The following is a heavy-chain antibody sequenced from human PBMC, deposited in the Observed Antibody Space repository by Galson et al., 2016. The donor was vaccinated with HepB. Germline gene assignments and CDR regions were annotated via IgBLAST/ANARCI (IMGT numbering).Heavy chain of an antibody. CDR1: GFTLGGYW. D-gene: IGHD3-3*01. J-gene: IGHJ4*02. Sequence: SLRLSCAASGFTLGGYWMNWVRQAPGKGLEWVAIIKEDGSEKYYVDSVRGRFTISRDSAKNSLSLQMNSLRAEDTAVYYGARGSGFLSDYWGQGTPVTVSS. CDR3: ARGSGFLSDY. CDR2: IKEDGSEK. V-gene: IGHV3-7*03.